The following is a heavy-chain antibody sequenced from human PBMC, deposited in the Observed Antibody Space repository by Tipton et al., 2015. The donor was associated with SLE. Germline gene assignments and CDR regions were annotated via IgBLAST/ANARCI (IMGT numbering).Heavy chain of an antibody. V-gene: IGHV4-34*01. CDR3: AGDSRSLDY. CDR1: GGSLNDHY. J-gene: IGHJ4*02. D-gene: IGHD3-10*01. Sequence: TLSLTCTVSGGSLNDHYWTWIRQPPGQGLGWIGEIDESGNTNYNPSLKSRVTLSVDTSKNQFSLRLSSVTAADTAVYYCAGDSRSLDYWGQGTLVTVSS. CDR2: IDESGNT.